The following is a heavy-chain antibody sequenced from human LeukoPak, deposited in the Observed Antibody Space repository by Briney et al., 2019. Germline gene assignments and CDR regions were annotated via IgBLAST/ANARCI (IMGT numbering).Heavy chain of an antibody. Sequence: PSETLSLTCTVSGGSISTNSYYWGWIRQPPGKGLKWIGSIYHSGSTYYNPSLKSRVTISVDTSKNQFSLKLSSVTAADTAVYYCARDQYYYDSSGYSQFDYWGQGTLVTVSS. CDR3: ARDQYYYDSSGYSQFDY. CDR1: GGSISTNSYY. J-gene: IGHJ4*02. CDR2: IYHSGST. V-gene: IGHV4-39*07. D-gene: IGHD3-22*01.